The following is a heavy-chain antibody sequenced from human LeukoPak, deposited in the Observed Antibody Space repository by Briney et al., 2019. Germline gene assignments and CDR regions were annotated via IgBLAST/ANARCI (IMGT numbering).Heavy chain of an antibody. Sequence: TGGSLRLSCAASGFTVSSNYMSWVRQAPGKGLEWVSVIYSGGSTYYADSVKGRFTISRDNSKNTLYLQMNSLRAEDTAVYYCARSYYDFWSGYYTYFDYWGQGALVTVSS. D-gene: IGHD3-3*01. CDR3: ARSYYDFWSGYYTYFDY. V-gene: IGHV3-66*02. J-gene: IGHJ4*02. CDR1: GFTVSSNY. CDR2: IYSGGST.